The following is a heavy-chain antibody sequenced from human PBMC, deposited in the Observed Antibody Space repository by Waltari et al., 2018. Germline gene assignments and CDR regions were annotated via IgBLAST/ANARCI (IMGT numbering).Heavy chain of an antibody. J-gene: IGHJ4*02. CDR1: GFTFGGYA. V-gene: IGHV3-23*01. CDR3: AKMDSGTYTAHFEY. Sequence: EVQLLESGGGLVQPGGSLRLSCTASGFTFGGYAMSWGRQAPGKGLEWVSGISGAGGITYYVDSVKGRFTVSRDNSANTLYLQMNSLGAEDTAMYYCAKMDSGTYTAHFEYWGQGTQVTVSS. CDR2: ISGAGGIT. D-gene: IGHD1-26*01.